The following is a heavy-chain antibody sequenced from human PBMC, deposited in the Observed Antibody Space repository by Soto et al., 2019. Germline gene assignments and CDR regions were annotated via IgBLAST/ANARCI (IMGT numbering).Heavy chain of an antibody. Sequence: WGSLRLSCAASGFTFSSYGMHWVRQAPGKGLEWVAVISYDGSNKYYADSVKGRLTISRDNSKNTLYLQMNSLRAEDTAVYYCAKDLGYCSSTSRSDYWGQGTLVTVSS. CDR2: ISYDGSNK. CDR1: GFTFSSYG. V-gene: IGHV3-30*18. CDR3: AKDLGYCSSTSRSDY. J-gene: IGHJ4*02. D-gene: IGHD2-2*01.